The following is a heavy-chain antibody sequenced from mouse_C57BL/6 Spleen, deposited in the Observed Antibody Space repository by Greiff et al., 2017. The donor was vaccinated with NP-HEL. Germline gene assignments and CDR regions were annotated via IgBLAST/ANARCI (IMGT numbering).Heavy chain of an antibody. Sequence: QVQLQQSGPELVKPGASVKISCKASGYAFSSSWMNWVKQRPGKGLEWIGRIYPGDGDTNYNGKFKGKATLTADKSSSTAYMQRSSLTSEDSAVYFCARDWDVDYWGQGTTLTVSS. CDR2: IYPGDGDT. CDR3: ARDWDVDY. D-gene: IGHD4-1*01. CDR1: GYAFSSSW. V-gene: IGHV1-82*01. J-gene: IGHJ2*01.